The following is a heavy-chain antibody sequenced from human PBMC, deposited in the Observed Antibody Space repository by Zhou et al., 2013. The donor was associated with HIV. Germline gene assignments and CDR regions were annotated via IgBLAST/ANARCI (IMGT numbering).Heavy chain of an antibody. V-gene: IGHV4-39*01. J-gene: IGHJ4*02. CDR2: IYYSGST. CDR3: ARGLR. CDR1: GDSISSSSYY. Sequence: QVQLQESGPGPVKPSETLSLTCTVSGDSISSSSYYWGWIRQPPGKGLEWIGSIYYSGSTYYNPSLKSRVTISVDTSKNLFSLKLTSVTAADTAVYYCARGLRWSQGTLVTVSS.